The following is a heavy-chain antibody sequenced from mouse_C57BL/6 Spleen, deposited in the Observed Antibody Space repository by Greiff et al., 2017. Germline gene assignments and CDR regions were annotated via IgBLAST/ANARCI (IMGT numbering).Heavy chain of an antibody. V-gene: IGHV2-9-1*01. CDR1: GFSLTSYA. CDR3: ASLLYYAMDY. J-gene: IGHJ4*01. Sequence: QVQLKESGPGLVAPSQSLSITCTVSGFSLTSYAISWVRQPPGKGMEWLGVIWTDGGTNYNSALKSRLSISQDNSKSPVFLKMNSLQTADTARYYCASLLYYAMDYWGQGTSVTVSS. D-gene: IGHD2-1*01. CDR2: IWTDGGT.